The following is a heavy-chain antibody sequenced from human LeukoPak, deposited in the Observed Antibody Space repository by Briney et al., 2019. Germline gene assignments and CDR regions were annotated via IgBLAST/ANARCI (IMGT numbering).Heavy chain of an antibody. CDR3: AREFRSGSSYYYYYGMDV. J-gene: IGHJ6*04. V-gene: IGHV1-3*01. Sequence: ASVKVSCKASGYTFTSYAMHWVRQAPGQRLEWMGWINASNGNTKYSQKFQGRVTITRDTSASTAYMELSSLRSEDTAVYYCAREFRSGSSYYYYYGMDVWGKGTTVTVSS. CDR1: GYTFTSYA. CDR2: INASNGNT. D-gene: IGHD3-10*01.